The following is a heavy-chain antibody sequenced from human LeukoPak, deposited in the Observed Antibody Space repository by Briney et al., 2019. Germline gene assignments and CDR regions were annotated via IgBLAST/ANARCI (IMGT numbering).Heavy chain of an antibody. CDR2: ISGSGGST. D-gene: IGHD5-18*01. Sequence: ETLSLTCAVSGYSISSGYYWGWIRQPPGKGLEWVSAISGSGGSTYYADSVKGRFTISRDNSKNTLYLQMNSLRAEDTAVYYCAKFDTAMVTAADYWGQGTLVTVSS. J-gene: IGHJ4*02. CDR3: AKFDTAMVTAADY. CDR1: GYSISSGYY. V-gene: IGHV3-23*01.